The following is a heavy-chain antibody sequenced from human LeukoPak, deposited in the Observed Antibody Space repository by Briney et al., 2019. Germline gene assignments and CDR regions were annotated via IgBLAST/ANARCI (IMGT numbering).Heavy chain of an antibody. CDR2: ISSSSSTI. V-gene: IGHV3-48*04. CDR1: GFTFSSYS. J-gene: IGHJ4*02. Sequence: PGGSLRLSCAASGFTFSSYSMNWVRQAPGKGLEWVSYISSSSSTIYYADSVKGRFTISRDNAKNSLYLQMNSLRAEDTAVYYCARCLGGYYDSSGYPDYWGQGTLVTVSS. CDR3: ARCLGGYYDSSGYPDY. D-gene: IGHD3-22*01.